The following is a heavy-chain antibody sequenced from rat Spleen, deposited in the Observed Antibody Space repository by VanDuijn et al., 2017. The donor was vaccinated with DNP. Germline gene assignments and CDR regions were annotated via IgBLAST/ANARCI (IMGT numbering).Heavy chain of an antibody. CDR3: TRDHNSGVFDY. V-gene: IGHV5-35*01. D-gene: IGHD4-3*01. Sequence: EVQLVESGGGSVQPGSPLKLSCAASGFSFRSNWLNWIRQAPGKGLEWVASITPDGSTTYYPDTVKGRFTISRDNAQNTLYLQMNSLRSEDTATYYCTRDHNSGVFDYWGQGTMVTVSS. CDR2: ITPDGSTT. CDR1: GFSFRSNW. J-gene: IGHJ1*01.